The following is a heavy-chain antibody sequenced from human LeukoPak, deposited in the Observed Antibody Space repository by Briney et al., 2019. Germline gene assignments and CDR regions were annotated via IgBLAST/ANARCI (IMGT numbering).Heavy chain of an antibody. Sequence: PSETLSLTCAVYGGSFSGYYWSWIRQPPGKGLEWFGEINHSGITNYNPSLKSRVTISVDTSKNQFSLKLSSVAAADTAVYYCARGRLGSYGLYYYYYMDVWGKGTTVTVSS. D-gene: IGHD2-15*01. CDR3: ARGRLGSYGLYYYYYMDV. CDR2: INHSGIT. V-gene: IGHV4-34*01. J-gene: IGHJ6*03. CDR1: GGSFSGYY.